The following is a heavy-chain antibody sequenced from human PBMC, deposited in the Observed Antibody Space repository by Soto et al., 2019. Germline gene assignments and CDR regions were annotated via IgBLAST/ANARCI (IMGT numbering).Heavy chain of an antibody. CDR3: AKGRYDFWSGQEY. V-gene: IGHV3-30*18. CDR1: GFTFSDYG. J-gene: IGHJ4*02. CDR2: ISYDGNKK. Sequence: GGSLRLSCAASGFTFSDYGIHWVRQAPGKGLEWVAVISYDGNKKYYADSVKGRFTISRDNSKNTLSLQINSLRVEDTAVYYCAKGRYDFWSGQEYWGQGTLVTVSS. D-gene: IGHD3-3*01.